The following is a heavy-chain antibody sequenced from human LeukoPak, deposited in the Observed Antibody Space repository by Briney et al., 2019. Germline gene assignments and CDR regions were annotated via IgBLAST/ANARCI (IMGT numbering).Heavy chain of an antibody. CDR2: IKQDGSEK. Sequence: GGSLRLSCAASGFTFDTYWMSWVRQAPGKGLEWVANIKQDGSEKDYVDSVKGRFTISRDNAKNSLYLQMNSLRAEDTAIYYCARDFGRHFSDYWGQGTLVTVSS. CDR3: ARDFGRHFSDY. D-gene: IGHD1-14*01. J-gene: IGHJ4*02. CDR1: GFTFDTYW. V-gene: IGHV3-7*01.